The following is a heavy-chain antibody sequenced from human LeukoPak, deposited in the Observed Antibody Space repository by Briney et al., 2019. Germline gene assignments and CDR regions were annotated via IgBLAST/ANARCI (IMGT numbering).Heavy chain of an antibody. V-gene: IGHV4-59*01. D-gene: IGHD3-22*01. CDR1: GGPISSYY. CDR3: ARDGRTDYYDSSGFDY. Sequence: SETLSLTCTVSGGPISSYYWSWIRQPPGKGLEWIGYIYYSGSTNYNPSLKSRVTISVDTSKNQFSLKLSSVTAADTAVYYCARDGRTDYYDSSGFDYWGQGTLVTVSS. J-gene: IGHJ4*02. CDR2: IYYSGST.